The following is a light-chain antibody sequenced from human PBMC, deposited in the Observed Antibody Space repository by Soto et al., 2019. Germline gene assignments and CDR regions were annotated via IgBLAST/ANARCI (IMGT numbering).Light chain of an antibody. CDR2: DAS. CDR3: QQRSTGT. V-gene: IGKV3-11*01. J-gene: IGKJ4*01. Sequence: EFVLTQSPATLSMSPGERATLSCRASQTINNFLAWYQQKPGQAPRLLIYDASSRAAGVPGRFSGSGSGTDFTLTITSLEPEDFALYHCQQRSTGTFGGGTKV. CDR1: QTINNF.